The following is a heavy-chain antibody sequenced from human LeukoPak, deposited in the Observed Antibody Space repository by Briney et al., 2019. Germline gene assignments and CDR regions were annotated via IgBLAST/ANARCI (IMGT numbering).Heavy chain of an antibody. Sequence: GGSLRLSCAASGFTFSSYEMNWVRQAPGKGLEWVSYISSSGNSIYYADSVKGRFTISRHNFKSTVYLQMNSLIAGDTAVYYCARVSGYDFSLDYWGQGTMVTVSP. CDR2: ISSSGNSI. CDR1: GFTFSSYE. J-gene: IGHJ4*02. V-gene: IGHV3-48*03. D-gene: IGHD5-12*01. CDR3: ARVSGYDFSLDY.